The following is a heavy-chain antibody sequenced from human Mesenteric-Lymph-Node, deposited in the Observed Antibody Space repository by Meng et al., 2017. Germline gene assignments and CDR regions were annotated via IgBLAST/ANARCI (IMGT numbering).Heavy chain of an antibody. D-gene: IGHD4-17*01. CDR3: AKDRGYGDYRGFYSYDMDV. J-gene: IGHJ6*02. CDR2: MNPNSGNT. CDR1: GYTFTSYD. V-gene: IGHV1-8*01. Sequence: ASVKVSCKASGYTFTSYDINWVRQATGQGLEWMGWMNPNSGNTGYAQKFQGRVTMTRNTSISTAYMELSSLRSDDTAVYYCAKDRGYGDYRGFYSYDMDVWGQGTTVTVSS.